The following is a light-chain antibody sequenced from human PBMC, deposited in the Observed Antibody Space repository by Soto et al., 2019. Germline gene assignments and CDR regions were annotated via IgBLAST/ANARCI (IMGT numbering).Light chain of an antibody. CDR2: EDN. CDR1: SGSIANNY. J-gene: IGLJ3*02. V-gene: IGLV6-57*01. Sequence: NFMLTQPHSVSESPGKTVTISCTRSSGSIANNYVQWYQQRPGSSPTTVIYEDNQRPSGVPDRFSGSFDISSNSASLTISGLKTEDEADYYCQSYDSNNWVFGGGTKLTVL. CDR3: QSYDSNNWV.